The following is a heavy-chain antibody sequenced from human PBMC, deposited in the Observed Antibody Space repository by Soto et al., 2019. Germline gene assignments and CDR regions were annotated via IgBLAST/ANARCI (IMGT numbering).Heavy chain of an antibody. CDR2: FDPEVGEA. J-gene: IGHJ3*01. D-gene: IGHD1-26*01. CDR1: GFTLTELP. V-gene: IGHV1-24*01. Sequence: QVQLVQSGAEVKKPGASVKVSCKVSGFTLTELPMHWVRQAPGKGLEWMGAFDPEVGEAVYSQIFQGRFILTADTNINTAYMELNSLESEDTAVYFCAVPVHVGAFEQWGQGTMVTVSS. CDR3: AVPVHVGAFEQ.